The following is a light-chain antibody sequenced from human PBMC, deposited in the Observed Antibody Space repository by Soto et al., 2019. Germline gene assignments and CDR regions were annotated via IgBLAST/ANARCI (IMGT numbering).Light chain of an antibody. CDR1: SSDVGSYNY. V-gene: IGLV2-14*01. CDR3: NSYTSKHTGV. Sequence: QSALTQPASVSGSPGQSITISCTGTSSDVGSYNYVSWYQQHPGKAPKLIIYAVSNRPSGVSNRFSGSKSGNTASLTISGLQAEDEADYYCNSYTSKHTGVFGGGTKLTVL. CDR2: AVS. J-gene: IGLJ2*01.